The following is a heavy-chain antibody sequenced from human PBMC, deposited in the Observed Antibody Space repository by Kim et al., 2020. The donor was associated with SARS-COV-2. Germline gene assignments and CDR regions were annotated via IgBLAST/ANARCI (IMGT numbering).Heavy chain of an antibody. CDR3: AGGVGWLQSGSY. Sequence: ADTVQGRFTISSANSTNTLYLQMNSLRAEDTAVYYCAGGVGWLQSGSYWGQGTLVTVSS. J-gene: IGHJ4*02. V-gene: IGHV3-30*07. D-gene: IGHD5-12*01.